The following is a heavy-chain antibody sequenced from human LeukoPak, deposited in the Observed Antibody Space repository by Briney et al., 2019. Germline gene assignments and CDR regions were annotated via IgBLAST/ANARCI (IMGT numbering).Heavy chain of an antibody. V-gene: IGHV3-23*01. CDR2: ISGSGGST. CDR3: AKDQVPAAPAAEYFQH. D-gene: IGHD2-2*01. Sequence: PGGSLRLSCAASGFTFSSYAMSWVRQAPGKGLEWVSAISGSGGSTYYADSVKGRFAISRDNSKNTLYLQMKSPRAEDTAVSYCAKDQVPAAPAAEYFQHWGQGTLFTVSS. J-gene: IGHJ1*01. CDR1: GFTFSSYA.